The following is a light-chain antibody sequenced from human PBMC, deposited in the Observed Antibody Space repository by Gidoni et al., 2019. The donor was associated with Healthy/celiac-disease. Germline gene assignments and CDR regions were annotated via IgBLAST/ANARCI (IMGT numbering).Light chain of an antibody. J-gene: IGLJ1*01. CDR2: EVS. Sequence: SALTQPASVSGSPGRPLTISCTGTSSDVGSYDLVSWYQQHPAKAPKLMVYEVSKPPSGVSNRFSGAKYGNTASMTISGLQAEDEDDYYCCSEAGSSTYVFGTGTKVTVL. V-gene: IGLV2-23*02. CDR3: CSEAGSSTYV. CDR1: SSDVGSYDL.